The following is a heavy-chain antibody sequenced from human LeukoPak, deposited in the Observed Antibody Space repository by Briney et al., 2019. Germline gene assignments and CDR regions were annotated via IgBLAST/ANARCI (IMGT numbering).Heavy chain of an antibody. J-gene: IGHJ4*02. CDR2: ISASGAVP. V-gene: IGHV3-11*04. CDR3: ARSLIVASEDY. CDR1: GFRFDSFY. Sequence: NTGGSLRLSCAASGFRFDSFYMGWIRQVPGKGLDYIALISASGAVPYYAESVKGRFTISRDNAKNSVSLQMNSLSADDTAVYYCARSLIVASEDYWGQGTLVTVSS. D-gene: IGHD3-22*01.